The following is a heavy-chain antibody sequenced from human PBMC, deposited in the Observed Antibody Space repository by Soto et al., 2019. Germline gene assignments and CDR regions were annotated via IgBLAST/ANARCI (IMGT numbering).Heavy chain of an antibody. Sequence: SETLSLTCTVSGGSISSSSYYWGWIRQPPGKGLEWIGEIYHSGSTNYNPSLKSRVTISVDKSKNQFSLKLSSVTAADTAVYYCARASSSSCVDYWGQGTLVTVSS. CDR1: GGSISSSSYY. CDR3: ARASSSSCVDY. J-gene: IGHJ4*02. CDR2: IYHSGST. V-gene: IGHV4-39*07. D-gene: IGHD6-13*01.